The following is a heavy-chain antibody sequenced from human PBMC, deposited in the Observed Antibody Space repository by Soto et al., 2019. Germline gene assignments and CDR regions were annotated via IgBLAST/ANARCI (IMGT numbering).Heavy chain of an antibody. V-gene: IGHV4-59*01. J-gene: IGHJ4*02. D-gene: IGHD5-18*01. CDR3: ARVGYSYGSHFDY. CDR1: GGSISSYY. Sequence: SETLSLTCTVSGGSISSYYLSWIRQPPGKGLEWIGYIYYSGSTNYNPSLKSRVTISVDTSKNQFSLKLSSVTAADTAVYYCARVGYSYGSHFDYWGQGTLVTVSS. CDR2: IYYSGST.